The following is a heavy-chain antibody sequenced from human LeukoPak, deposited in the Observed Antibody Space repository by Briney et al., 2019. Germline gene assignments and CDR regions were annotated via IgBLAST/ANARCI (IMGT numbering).Heavy chain of an antibody. V-gene: IGHV1-8*01. D-gene: IGHD3-22*01. J-gene: IGHJ3*02. CDR1: GYTFTSYD. CDR2: MNPNSGNK. CDR3: ARGGHYYDSSGYEAAFDI. Sequence: ASVKVSCKASGYTFTSYDINWVRQATGQGLEWMGFMNPNSGNKGYEQKFQRRVTMPRTHSISTAYMELSSLRSEDTAVYYCARGGHYYDSSGYEAAFDIWGQGTMVTVSS.